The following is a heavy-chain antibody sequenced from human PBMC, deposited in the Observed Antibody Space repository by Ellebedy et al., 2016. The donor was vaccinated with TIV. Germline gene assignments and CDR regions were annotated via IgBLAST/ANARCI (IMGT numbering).Heavy chain of an antibody. CDR1: GYTFTSYG. V-gene: IGHV1-18*04. Sequence: ASVKVSXKASGYTFTSYGISWVRQAPGQGLEWMGWISAYNGNTNYAQKLQGRVTMTTDTSTSTAYMELRSLRSEDTAVYYCARDRSGYCGGDCYDAFDIWGQGTMVTVSS. CDR2: ISAYNGNT. D-gene: IGHD2-21*02. CDR3: ARDRSGYCGGDCYDAFDI. J-gene: IGHJ3*02.